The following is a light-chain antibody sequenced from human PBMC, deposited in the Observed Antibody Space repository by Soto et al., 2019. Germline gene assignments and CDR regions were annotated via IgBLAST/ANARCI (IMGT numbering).Light chain of an antibody. CDR2: KNN. CDR3: ISYIPSMKTHWV. CDR1: SSNIRGSD. J-gene: IGLJ3*02. V-gene: IGLV1-47*01. Sequence: QSVLTQPPSASGTPGQRITISCSGSSSNIRGSDVYWYQQLPGTAPKLLIRKNNQRPSGVPDRFSGSKSGTSASLAISGLRSEDEADYYCISYIPSMKTHWVFGGGTKLTVL.